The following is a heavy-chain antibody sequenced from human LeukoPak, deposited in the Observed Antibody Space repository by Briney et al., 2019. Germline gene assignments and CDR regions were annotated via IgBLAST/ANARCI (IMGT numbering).Heavy chain of an antibody. D-gene: IGHD3-10*01. V-gene: IGHV4-34*01. CDR2: CNPDGST. J-gene: IGHJ3*02. Sequence: PSETLSLTCGVSGMSSTFYSWTWIRQSPVRGLEWIGDCNPDGSTNYSPSLKSRVTISVDTSKSQFSLNLRSVTAADTAVYYCARGNPTINMAWGNAFDIWGRGTMVSVSA. CDR1: GMSSTFYS. CDR3: ARGNPTINMAWGNAFDI.